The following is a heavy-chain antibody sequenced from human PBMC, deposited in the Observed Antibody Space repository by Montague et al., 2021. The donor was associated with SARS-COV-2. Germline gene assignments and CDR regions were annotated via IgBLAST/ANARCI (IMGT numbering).Heavy chain of an antibody. Sequence: SETLSLTCAVSGDSITTYYWSWIRQPPGKGLEWIGYIYYTAGAKYNPSLRSRATISLDTSKNQFSLNLSSVTAADTAVYFCGGYLVRGGFDPWGQGTLVTVSS. J-gene: IGHJ5*02. CDR1: GDSITTYY. CDR3: GGYLVRGGFDP. CDR2: IYYTAGA. D-gene: IGHD3-10*01. V-gene: IGHV4-59*01.